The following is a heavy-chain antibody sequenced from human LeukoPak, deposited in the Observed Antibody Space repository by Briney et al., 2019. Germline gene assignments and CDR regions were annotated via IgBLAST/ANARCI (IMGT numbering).Heavy chain of an antibody. CDR1: GGSISSYY. CDR2: IYTSGST. J-gene: IGHJ4*02. Sequence: SETLSLTCTGSGGSISSYYWSWIRQPAGKGLEWIGRIYTSGSTNYNPSLKSRVTMSVDTSKNQFSLKLSSVTAADTAVYYCARVSRDCSSTSCNEGYFDYWGQGTLVTVSS. V-gene: IGHV4-4*07. D-gene: IGHD2-2*01. CDR3: ARVSRDCSSTSCNEGYFDY.